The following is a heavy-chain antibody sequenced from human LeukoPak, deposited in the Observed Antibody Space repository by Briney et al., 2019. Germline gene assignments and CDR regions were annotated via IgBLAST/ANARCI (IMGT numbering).Heavy chain of an antibody. V-gene: IGHV1-2*02. Sequence: ASVKVSCKASGYTFTGYYMHWVRQAPGQGLEWMGWINPNSGGTNYAQKFQGRVTMTRDTSISTAYMELSRLRSDDTAVYYCARDPGGSYFYYYYMDVWGKGTTVTVSS. D-gene: IGHD1-26*01. CDR2: INPNSGGT. J-gene: IGHJ6*03. CDR3: ARDPGGSYFYYYYMDV. CDR1: GYTFTGYY.